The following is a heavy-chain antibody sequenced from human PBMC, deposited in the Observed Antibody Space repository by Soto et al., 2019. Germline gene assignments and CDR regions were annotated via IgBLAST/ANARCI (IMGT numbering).Heavy chain of an antibody. J-gene: IGHJ6*02. V-gene: IGHV3-30*03. CDR3: ARSTSSTLNYYYGMDV. CDR1: GFIFSSFG. Sequence: QVQLVESGGGVVQPGRSLRLSCAASGFIFSSFGMHWVRQAPGKGLEWVAIMSYDGSTKFYTDSVKGRFTIARDNSKNILYLQMNRLTIEDTAVFYCARSTSSTLNYYYGMDVWGQGTTVTVSS. CDR2: MSYDGSTK. D-gene: IGHD6-6*01.